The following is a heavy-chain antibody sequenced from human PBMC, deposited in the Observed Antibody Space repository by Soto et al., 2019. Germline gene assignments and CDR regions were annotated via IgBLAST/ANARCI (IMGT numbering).Heavy chain of an antibody. J-gene: IGHJ6*02. CDR1: GFPFTRNA. CDR3: ARGRYQSGVGGLDG. CDR2: TSYDGTTK. Sequence: QVHLVESGGAVVQPGRSLRLTCAASGFPFTRNAIHWVRQAQGKGLEWVAVTSYDGTTKYYAESVQGRFTISRDNSKNTVDLQMSSLRVEDTAVYYCARGRYQSGVGGLDGWGQGTTVTVSS. V-gene: IGHV3-30-3*01. D-gene: IGHD1-26*01.